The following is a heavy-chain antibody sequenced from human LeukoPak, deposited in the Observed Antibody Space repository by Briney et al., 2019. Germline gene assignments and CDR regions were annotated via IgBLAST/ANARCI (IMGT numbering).Heavy chain of an antibody. CDR2: IYHSGST. Sequence: SQTLSLTCAVSGGSISSGGYSWSWIRQPPGTGLEWIGYIYHSGSTYYNPSLKSRVTISVDRSKNQFSLKLSSVTAADTAVYYCAMNYYDSSGYYYWGQGTLVTVSS. D-gene: IGHD3-22*01. CDR3: AMNYYDSSGYYY. J-gene: IGHJ4*02. CDR1: GGSISSGGYS. V-gene: IGHV4-30-2*02.